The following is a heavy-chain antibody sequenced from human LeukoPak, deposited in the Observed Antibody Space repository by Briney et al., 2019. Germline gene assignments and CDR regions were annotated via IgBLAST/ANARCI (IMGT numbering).Heavy chain of an antibody. CDR1: GGSISSGSYY. J-gene: IGHJ4*02. V-gene: IGHV4-61*02. CDR2: IYTSGST. CDR3: ARTRFPMWEYQDY. Sequence: PSQTLSLTCTVSGGSISSGSYYLSWIRQPAGKGLEWIGRIYTSGSTNYNPSLKSRVTISVDTSKNQFSLKLSSVTAADTAVYYCARTRFPMWEYQDYWGQGTLVTVSS. D-gene: IGHD1-26*01.